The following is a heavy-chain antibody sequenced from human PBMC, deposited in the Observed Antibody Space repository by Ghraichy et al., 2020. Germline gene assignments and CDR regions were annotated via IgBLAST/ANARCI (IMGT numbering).Heavy chain of an antibody. CDR1: GFTFSPYW. J-gene: IGHJ3*02. CDR2: IKGDGST. V-gene: IGHV3-74*03. D-gene: IGHD3-10*01. Sequence: LSLTCAASGFTFSPYWMCWVRQAPGKGLVWVSHIKGDGSTTYADSVKGRFTISRDNAKNTLYLQMNSLRAEDTAVYYCARDRGYTDSFDIWGQGTMVTVSS. CDR3: ARDRGYTDSFDI.